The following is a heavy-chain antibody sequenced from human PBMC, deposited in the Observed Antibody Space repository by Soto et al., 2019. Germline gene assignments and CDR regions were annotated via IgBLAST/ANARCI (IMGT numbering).Heavy chain of an antibody. V-gene: IGHV4-38-2*02. CDR3: ARQDRVVAEGRWFDP. J-gene: IGHJ5*02. Sequence: TSETLSRTCTVSGYSISSGYHWACIRQPPGKGLEWLGSVHYSGSTYYNPSLKSRLTISVDKSKNQSSLNLSSVTAADTAVYYCARQDRVVAEGRWFDPWGQGTLVTVSS. D-gene: IGHD2-15*01. CDR1: GYSISSGYH. CDR2: VHYSGST.